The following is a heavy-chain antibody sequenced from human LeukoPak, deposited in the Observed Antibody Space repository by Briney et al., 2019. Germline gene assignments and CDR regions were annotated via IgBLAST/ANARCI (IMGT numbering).Heavy chain of an antibody. CDR1: GGSFSGYY. J-gene: IGHJ4*02. Sequence: SETLSLTCAVYGGSFSGYYWSWIRQPPGKGLELIGEINHSGSTNYNPSLKSRITISVDTSKNQFSLKLRSVTAADTAVYYCARGEGSGSYFKYYFDYWGQGTLVTVSS. V-gene: IGHV4-34*01. CDR2: INHSGST. D-gene: IGHD3-10*01. CDR3: ARGEGSGSYFKYYFDY.